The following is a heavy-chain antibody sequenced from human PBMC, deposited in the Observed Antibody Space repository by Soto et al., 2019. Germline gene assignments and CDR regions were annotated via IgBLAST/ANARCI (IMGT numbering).Heavy chain of an antibody. CDR1: GGSFSGHH. Sequence: QVQLQQWGAGLLKPSETLSLHCAVYGGSFSGHHWSWIRQPPGKGLEWIGEINQSGSTNYNPSLKSGVTISVDTSKKQFSLRLRSVTAADTAVYYCARGRQISPSTLFRRTGDYSMDVWGQGTTVTVSS. CDR2: INQSGST. D-gene: IGHD2-15*01. V-gene: IGHV4-34*01. J-gene: IGHJ6*02. CDR3: ARGRQISPSTLFRRTGDYSMDV.